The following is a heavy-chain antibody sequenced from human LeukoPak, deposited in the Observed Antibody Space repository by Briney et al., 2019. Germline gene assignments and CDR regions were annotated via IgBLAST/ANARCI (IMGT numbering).Heavy chain of an antibody. CDR3: AKDIGHIVVVPAAIPYYYGMDV. Sequence: GGSLRLSCAASGFTFDDYAMHWVRQAPGKGLEWVSGISRNSGSIGYADSVKGRFTISRDNAKSSLYLQMNSLRAEDTALYYCAKDIGHIVVVPAAIPYYYGMDVWGQGTTVTVSS. CDR2: ISRNSGSI. D-gene: IGHD2-2*01. J-gene: IGHJ6*02. CDR1: GFTFDDYA. V-gene: IGHV3-9*01.